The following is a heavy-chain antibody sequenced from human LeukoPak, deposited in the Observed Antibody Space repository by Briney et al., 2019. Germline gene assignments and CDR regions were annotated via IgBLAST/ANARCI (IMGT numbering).Heavy chain of an antibody. V-gene: IGHV4-59*01. CDR3: AREPGFDSSGYLNWFDP. J-gene: IGHJ5*02. CDR1: GGSFSGYY. D-gene: IGHD3-22*01. CDR2: ISYSGST. Sequence: SETLSLTCAVYGGSFSGYYWSWIRQPPGKGLEWIACISYSGSTKYNPSLKSRVTISVDTSKNQLSLKLSSVTAADTAVYYCAREPGFDSSGYLNWFDPWGQGTLVTVSS.